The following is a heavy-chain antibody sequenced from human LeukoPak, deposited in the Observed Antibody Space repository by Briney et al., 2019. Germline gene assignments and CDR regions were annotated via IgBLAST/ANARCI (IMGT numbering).Heavy chain of an antibody. CDR3: ARGSRPVYNLLTGKRYFDY. Sequence: EASVKVSCKASGYTFTGYYMHWVRQAPGQGLEWMGWINPNSGGTNYAQKFQGRVTITADESTSTAYMELSSLRSEDTAVYYCARGSRPVYNLLTGKRYFDYWGQGTLLTVSS. D-gene: IGHD3-9*01. CDR1: GYTFTGYY. J-gene: IGHJ4*02. V-gene: IGHV1-2*02. CDR2: INPNSGGT.